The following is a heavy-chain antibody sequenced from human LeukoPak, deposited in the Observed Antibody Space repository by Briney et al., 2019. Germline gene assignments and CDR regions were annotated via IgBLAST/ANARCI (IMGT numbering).Heavy chain of an antibody. CDR3: TTPVKRGTGTTF. V-gene: IGHV3-15*01. CDR2: IKSKTDGGTT. J-gene: IGHJ4*02. D-gene: IGHD1-7*01. Sequence: GGSLRLSCAASGFTFINAWMSWVRQAPGKGLEWVGRIKSKTDGGTTDYAAPVKGRFTISRDDSKNTLYLQMNSLKTEDTAVYYCTTPVKRGTGTTFWGQGTLVTVSS. CDR1: GFTFINAW.